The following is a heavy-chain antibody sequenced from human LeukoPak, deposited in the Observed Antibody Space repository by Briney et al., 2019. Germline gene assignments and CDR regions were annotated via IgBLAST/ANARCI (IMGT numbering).Heavy chain of an antibody. D-gene: IGHD3-3*01. J-gene: IGHJ4*02. Sequence: GASVKVSCKASGYTFTSYYMHWVRQAPGQGLEWMGIINPSDGSTTYAQKFQGRVTMTRDMSTSTVYMELSSLRSEDTAVYYCARDMSSVLRFLEWSPRHSLDYWGQGTLVTVSS. CDR2: INPSDGST. CDR3: ARDMSSVLRFLEWSPRHSLDY. CDR1: GYTFTSYY. V-gene: IGHV1-46*01.